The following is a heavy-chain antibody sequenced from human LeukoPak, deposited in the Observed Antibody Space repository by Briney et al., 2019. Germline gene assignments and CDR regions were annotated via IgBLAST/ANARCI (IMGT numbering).Heavy chain of an antibody. CDR3: ARGAGYNYPYYFDY. J-gene: IGHJ4*02. CDR2: IKQDESEK. D-gene: IGHD5-24*01. CDR1: GFTFSNYW. Sequence: GGSLRLSCAASGFTFSNYWMSWVRQAPGKGLEWVANIKQDESEKYYVDSVKGRFTISRDNAKNSLYLQMNSLRAEDTAVYYCARGAGYNYPYYFDYWGQGTLVTVSS. V-gene: IGHV3-7*03.